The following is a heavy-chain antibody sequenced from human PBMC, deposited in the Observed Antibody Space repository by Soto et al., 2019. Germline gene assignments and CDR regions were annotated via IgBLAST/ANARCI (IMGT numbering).Heavy chain of an antibody. CDR1: GFTFSSYA. CDR3: AKNRDRITMIVVVITYYFDY. J-gene: IGHJ4*02. CDR2: ISGSGGST. V-gene: IGHV3-23*01. D-gene: IGHD3-22*01. Sequence: GGSLRLSCAASGFTFSSYAMSWVRQAPGKGLEWVSAISGSGGSTYYADSVKGRFTISRDNSKNTLYLQMNSLRAEDTAVYYCAKNRDRITMIVVVITYYFDYWGQGNLVTVSS.